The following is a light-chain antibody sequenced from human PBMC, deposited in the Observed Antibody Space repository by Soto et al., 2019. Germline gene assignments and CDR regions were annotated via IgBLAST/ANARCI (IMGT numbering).Light chain of an antibody. Sequence: SYELTQPPSVSVAPGQTARITCGGTNIGSKSVHWYQQKPGQAPVLVVYDDSDRPSGIPERFSGSNSGNTATLTISRVEAGDEADYYCQVWDSSSDGDVFGTGTKLTVL. CDR1: NIGSKS. V-gene: IGLV3-21*02. CDR2: DDS. CDR3: QVWDSSSDGDV. J-gene: IGLJ1*01.